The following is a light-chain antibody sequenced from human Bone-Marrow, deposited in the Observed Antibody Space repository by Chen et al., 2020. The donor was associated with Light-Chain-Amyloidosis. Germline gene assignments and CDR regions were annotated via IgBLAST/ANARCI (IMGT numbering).Light chain of an antibody. Sequence: DIQMTQSPSTLSASLGDSVTITCRASQSISIYLAWYQQKPGTAPNLLIYRASNLQTGVPSRFSGSGSGTEFTLTISGLQPDDFATYDCQQYNTDFRTFGQGTKVEIK. CDR1: QSISIY. V-gene: IGKV1-5*03. CDR3: QQYNTDFRT. J-gene: IGKJ1*01. CDR2: RAS.